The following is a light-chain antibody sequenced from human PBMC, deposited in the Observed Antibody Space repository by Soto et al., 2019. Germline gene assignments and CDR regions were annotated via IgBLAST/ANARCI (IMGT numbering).Light chain of an antibody. Sequence: QSVLTQPPSASGTPGQRVTISCSGSSSNIGSNTVNWYQQLPGTAPKLLIYSNNHRPSGVPDRFSGSKSGTSASLAISGLQAEDEADYYCCSYAGSYTLLFGGGTKLTVL. CDR2: SNN. V-gene: IGLV1-44*01. CDR3: CSYAGSYTLL. J-gene: IGLJ2*01. CDR1: SSNIGSNT.